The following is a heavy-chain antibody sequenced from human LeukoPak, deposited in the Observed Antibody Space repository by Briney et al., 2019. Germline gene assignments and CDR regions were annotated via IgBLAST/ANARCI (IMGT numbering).Heavy chain of an antibody. Sequence: QSGGSLRLSCVASGLNFNSRWMDWVRRAPGKGLGWVSAISGSGGSTYYADSVKGRFTISRDNSKNTLYLQMNSLRAEDTAVYYCAKGYTYGSDWGQGTLVTVSS. CDR3: AKGYTYGSD. CDR2: ISGSGGST. CDR1: GLNFNSRW. D-gene: IGHD5-18*01. J-gene: IGHJ4*02. V-gene: IGHV3-23*01.